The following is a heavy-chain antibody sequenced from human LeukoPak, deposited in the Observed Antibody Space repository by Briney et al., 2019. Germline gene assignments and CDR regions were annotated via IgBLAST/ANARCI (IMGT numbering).Heavy chain of an antibody. CDR1: GGSISSYY. CDR3: ARQGTSISPPHDAFDI. V-gene: IGHV4-59*08. Sequence: PSETLSLTCTVSGGSISSYYWSWIRQPPGKGLEWIGYIYYSGSTNYNPSLKSRVTISVDTSKNQFSLKLSSVTAADTAVYYCARQGTSISPPHDAFDIWGQGTMVTVSS. J-gene: IGHJ3*02. D-gene: IGHD2-21*01. CDR2: IYYSGST.